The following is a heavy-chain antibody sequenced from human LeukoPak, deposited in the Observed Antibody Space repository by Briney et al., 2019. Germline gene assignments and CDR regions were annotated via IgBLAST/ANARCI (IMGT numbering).Heavy chain of an antibody. D-gene: IGHD6-13*01. J-gene: IGHJ4*02. CDR2: INSDGSST. Sequence: GGSLRLSCAASGFTFSSYWMHWVRQAPGKGLVWVSRINSDGSSTSYADSVKGRFTISRDNAKNSLYMQMNSLRAEDTAVYYCARGQNARQQLNLFDYWGQGSQVTVSS. CDR3: ARGQNARQQLNLFDY. CDR1: GFTFSSYW. V-gene: IGHV3-74*01.